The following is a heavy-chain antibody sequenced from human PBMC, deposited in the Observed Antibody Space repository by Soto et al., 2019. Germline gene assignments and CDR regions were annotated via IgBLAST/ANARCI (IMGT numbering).Heavy chain of an antibody. J-gene: IGHJ5*02. CDR3: ARGRMHLAPFDP. V-gene: IGHV4-34*01. Sequence: SDTLSLTCAVYGGSFIGYYWGWFRQPPGKGLEWIGEINHSGSTNYNPSLKSRVTISVDTSKNQFSLKLSSVTAADTAVYYCARGRMHLAPFDPWGQGTLVTVS. CDR2: INHSGST. CDR1: GGSFIGYY. D-gene: IGHD2-8*01.